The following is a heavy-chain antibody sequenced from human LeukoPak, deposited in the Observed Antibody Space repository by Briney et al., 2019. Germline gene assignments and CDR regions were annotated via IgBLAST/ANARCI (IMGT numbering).Heavy chain of an antibody. CDR1: GHSFPSYW. CDR2: IYADDSET. CDR3: ASIGSGWYFDY. Sequence: GESLKISCNSSGHSFPSYWIGWVRQMPGKGLEWMGIIYADDSETRYSPSFQGQVTISADKSISTAYLQWSSLKASDTAMHYCASIGSGWYFDYWGQGTLVTVSS. D-gene: IGHD6-19*01. V-gene: IGHV5-51*01. J-gene: IGHJ4*02.